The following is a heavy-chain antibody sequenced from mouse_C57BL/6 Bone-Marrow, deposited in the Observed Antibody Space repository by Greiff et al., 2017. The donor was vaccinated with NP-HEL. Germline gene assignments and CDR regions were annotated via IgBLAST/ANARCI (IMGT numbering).Heavy chain of an antibody. CDR3: ARGRYGYDGPWFAY. Sequence: QVQLKQPGTELVKPGASVKLSCKASGYTFTSYWMHWVKQRPGQGLEWIGNINPSNGGTNYNEKFKSKATLNVDKSSSTAYMHLSSLTSEDSAVYYCARGRYGYDGPWFAYWGQGTLVTVSA. D-gene: IGHD2-2*01. CDR2: INPSNGGT. V-gene: IGHV1-53*01. CDR1: GYTFTSYW. J-gene: IGHJ3*01.